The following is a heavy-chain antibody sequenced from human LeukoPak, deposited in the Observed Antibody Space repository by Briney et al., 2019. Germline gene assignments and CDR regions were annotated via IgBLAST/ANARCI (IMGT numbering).Heavy chain of an antibody. Sequence: SVKVSCKASGGIYRRYSITWVRQASGQGLEWMGGIVPPLGTANYAQKFQGRVTITTDESTNTAYMELTSLTSEDAAVYYCTTYGSNIAEYFEHWGQGTLVSVSS. D-gene: IGHD4-23*01. V-gene: IGHV1-69*16. CDR2: IVPPLGTA. CDR1: GGIYRRYS. J-gene: IGHJ1*01. CDR3: TTYGSNIAEYFEH.